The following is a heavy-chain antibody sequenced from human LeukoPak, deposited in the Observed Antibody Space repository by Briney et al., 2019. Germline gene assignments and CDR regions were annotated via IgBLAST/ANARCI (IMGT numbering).Heavy chain of an antibody. CDR2: ICTSGST. V-gene: IGHV4-61*02. D-gene: IGHD5-24*01. CDR1: GGSISSGSYY. Sequence: SQTLSLTCTVSGGSISSGSYYWSWTRQPAGKGLEWIGRICTSGSTNYNPFLKSRVTISVDTSKNQFSLKLSSVTATDTAVYYCARGGDGYNWDYFGYWGQGTLVTVSS. J-gene: IGHJ4*02. CDR3: ARGGDGYNWDYFGY.